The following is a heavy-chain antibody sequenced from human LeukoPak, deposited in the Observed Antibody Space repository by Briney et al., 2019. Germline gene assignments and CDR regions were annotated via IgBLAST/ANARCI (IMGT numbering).Heavy chain of an antibody. CDR1: GGTFSSYA. CDR3: ARQFYSNYYYGMDV. Sequence: SVKVSCKASGGTFSSYAIRWVRPAPGQGLEWMGRIIPILGIANYAQKFQGRVTITADKSTSTAYMELSSLRSEDTAVYYCARQFYSNYYYGMDVWGQGTTVTVSS. D-gene: IGHD4-11*01. CDR2: IIPILGIA. J-gene: IGHJ6*02. V-gene: IGHV1-69*04.